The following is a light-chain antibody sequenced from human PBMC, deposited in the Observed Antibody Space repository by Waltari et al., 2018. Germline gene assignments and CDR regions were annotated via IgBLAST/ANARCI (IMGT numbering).Light chain of an antibody. V-gene: IGLV2-14*03. Sequence: QSALTQPASVSGSPGQSITISCTGTSSDIGSYNYVSWYQQHPGKAPKLIIFDVTNRPSGVSNRFSGSKSGNTASLIISGLQGEDEADYYCSSYMDTTALELFGGGTSLT. CDR2: DVT. J-gene: IGLJ2*01. CDR1: SSDIGSYNY. CDR3: SSYMDTTALEL.